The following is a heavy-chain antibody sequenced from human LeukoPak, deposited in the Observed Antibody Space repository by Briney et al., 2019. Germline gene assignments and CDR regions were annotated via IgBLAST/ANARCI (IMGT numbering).Heavy chain of an antibody. Sequence: SETLSLTCAVYGGSFSGYYWSWIRQPPGKGLEWIGEINHSGSTNYNPSLESRVTISVDTSKNQFSLKLSSVTAADTAVYYCARYSYYYYYMDVWGKGTTVTVSS. CDR3: ARYSYYYYYMDV. D-gene: IGHD4-11*01. CDR1: GGSFSGYY. CDR2: INHSGST. V-gene: IGHV4-34*01. J-gene: IGHJ6*03.